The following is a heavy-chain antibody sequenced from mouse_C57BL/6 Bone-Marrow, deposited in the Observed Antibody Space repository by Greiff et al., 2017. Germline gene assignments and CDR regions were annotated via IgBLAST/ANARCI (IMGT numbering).Heavy chain of an antibody. Sequence: QVQLKQSGPELVKPGASVKLSCKASGYTFTRYDINWVKQRPGQGLEWIGWIYPRDGSTKYNEKFKGKATLTVDTSSSTAYMELHSLTSEDSAVYFCARWYYGSSHYFDYWGQGTTLTVSS. D-gene: IGHD1-1*01. V-gene: IGHV1-85*01. CDR3: ARWYYGSSHYFDY. CDR1: GYTFTRYD. CDR2: IYPRDGST. J-gene: IGHJ2*01.